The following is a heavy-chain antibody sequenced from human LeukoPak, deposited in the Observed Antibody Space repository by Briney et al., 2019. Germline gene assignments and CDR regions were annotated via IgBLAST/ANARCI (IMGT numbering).Heavy chain of an antibody. D-gene: IGHD1-7*01. J-gene: IGHJ3*02. V-gene: IGHV1-18*01. Sequence: ASVKVSCNASAYTFISCSISRVRQAPGQGLEWMGWISAYNGNTNYAQKLQGRVTMTTDTSTSTAYMELRSLRSDDTAVYYCARPRMGTTDVCDIWGQGTMVTVSS. CDR2: ISAYNGNT. CDR3: ARPRMGTTDVCDI. CDR1: AYTFISCS.